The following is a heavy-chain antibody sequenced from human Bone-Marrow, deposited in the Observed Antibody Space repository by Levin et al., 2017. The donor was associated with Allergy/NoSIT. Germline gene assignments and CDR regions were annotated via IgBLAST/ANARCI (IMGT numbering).Heavy chain of an antibody. V-gene: IGHV3-49*03. J-gene: IGHJ3*02. Sequence: GESLKISCTASGFTFGDYAMSWFRQAPGKGLEWVGFIRSKAYGGTTEYAASVKGRFTISRDDSKSIAYLQMNSLKTEDTAVYYCTRTSTTGTTGVLDDAFDIWGQGTMVTVSS. D-gene: IGHD1-1*01. CDR1: GFTFGDYA. CDR2: IRSKAYGGTT. CDR3: TRTSTTGTTGVLDDAFDI.